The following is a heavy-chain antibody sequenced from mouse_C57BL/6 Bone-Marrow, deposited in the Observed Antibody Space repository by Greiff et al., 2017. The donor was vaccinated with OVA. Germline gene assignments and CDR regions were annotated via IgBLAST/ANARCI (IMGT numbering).Heavy chain of an antibody. CDR3: ARWGTTVKGPYYFDY. Sequence: QVQLKQPGAELVKPGASVKLSCKASGYTFTSYWMHWVKQRPGRGLEWIGRIAPNSGGTKYNEKFKSKATLTVDKPSSTAYMQLSSLTSEDSAVYYCARWGTTVKGPYYFDYWGQGTTLTVSS. CDR1: GYTFTSYW. V-gene: IGHV1-72*01. D-gene: IGHD1-1*01. J-gene: IGHJ2*01. CDR2: IAPNSGGT.